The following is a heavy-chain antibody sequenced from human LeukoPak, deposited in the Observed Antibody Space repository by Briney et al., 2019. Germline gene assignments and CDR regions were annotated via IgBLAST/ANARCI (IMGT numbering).Heavy chain of an antibody. CDR2: TSSSSSTI. D-gene: IGHD3-3*01. CDR3: ARDRAIRFLEWLSPHMDV. J-gene: IGHJ6*03. CDR1: GFTFSSYS. Sequence: GGSLRLSCAASGFTFSSYSMNWVRQAPGKGLEWVSYTSSSSSTIYYADSVKGRFTISRDNAKNSLYLQMNSLRAEDTAVYHCARDRAIRFLEWLSPHMDVWGKGTTVTVSS. V-gene: IGHV3-48*01.